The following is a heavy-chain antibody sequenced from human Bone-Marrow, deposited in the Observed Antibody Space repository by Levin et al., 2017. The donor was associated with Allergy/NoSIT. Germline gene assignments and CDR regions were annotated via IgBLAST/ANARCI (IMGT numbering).Heavy chain of an antibody. V-gene: IGHV3-23*01. Sequence: PGGSLRLSCAASGFTFSSYAMSWVRQAPGKGLEWVSAISGSGGSTYYADSVKGRFTISRDNSKNTLYLQMNSLRVEDTAVYYCAKDPRSMYYYDSSGWSPAYYFDYWGQGTLVTVSS. CDR1: GFTFSSYA. D-gene: IGHD3-22*01. CDR3: AKDPRSMYYYDSSGWSPAYYFDY. CDR2: ISGSGGST. J-gene: IGHJ4*02.